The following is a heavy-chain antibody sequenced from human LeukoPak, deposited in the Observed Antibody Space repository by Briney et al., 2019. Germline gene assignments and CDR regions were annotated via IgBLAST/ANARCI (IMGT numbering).Heavy chain of an antibody. CDR1: GYTFTSYD. CDR2: ISAYNGNT. J-gene: IGHJ4*02. D-gene: IGHD2-8*02. Sequence: ASVKVSCKASGYTFTSYDINWVRQAPGQGLEWMGWISAYNGNTNYAQKLQGRVTMTTDTSTSTAYMELRSLRSEDTAVYYCARETTGGGAFDYWGQGTLVTVSS. V-gene: IGHV1-18*01. CDR3: ARETTGGGAFDY.